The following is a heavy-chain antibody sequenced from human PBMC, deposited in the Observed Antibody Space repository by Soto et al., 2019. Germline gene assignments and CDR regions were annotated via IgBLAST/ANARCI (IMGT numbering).Heavy chain of an antibody. V-gene: IGHV5-51*01. Sequence: PXESLRSYGKGSGYSLNSYWIGCVRQMPGKGLEWMGIIYPGDSETRYSPSFQGQVTISADKSISTAYLQWSSLKASDTAMYYCARHVGMDVWGQGTTVTVSS. CDR3: ARHVGMDV. CDR2: IYPGDSET. J-gene: IGHJ6*02. CDR1: GYSLNSYW.